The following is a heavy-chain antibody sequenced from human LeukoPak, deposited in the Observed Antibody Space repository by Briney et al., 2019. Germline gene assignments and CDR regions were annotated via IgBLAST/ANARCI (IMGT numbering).Heavy chain of an antibody. CDR3: TTDRYYDSSGYFDY. CDR1: GFTFSNAW. V-gene: IGHV3-15*01. CDR2: IKSKTDGWTT. J-gene: IGHJ4*02. D-gene: IGHD3-22*01. Sequence: PGGSLRLSCAASGFTFSNAWMSWVRQAPGKGREGVGRIKSKTDGWTTDYAAPVKGRFTISRDDSKNTLYLQMNSLNTEDTAVYYCTTDRYYDSSGYFDYWGQGTLVTVSS.